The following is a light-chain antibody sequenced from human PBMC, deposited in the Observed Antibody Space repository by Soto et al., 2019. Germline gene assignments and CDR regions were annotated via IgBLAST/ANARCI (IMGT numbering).Light chain of an antibody. CDR2: EVY. CDR1: QSISSW. CDR3: QQYTNFPLT. J-gene: IGKJ4*01. V-gene: IGKV1-5*01. Sequence: DIEMTQAPCTLSAAVGDRGTSTCLASQSISSWVAWYQQTPGKATKLLIYEVYRLETAVTSRFSGSESGTEFTLTISGLHAEDSATYYCQQYTNFPLTFGGGTKVDIK.